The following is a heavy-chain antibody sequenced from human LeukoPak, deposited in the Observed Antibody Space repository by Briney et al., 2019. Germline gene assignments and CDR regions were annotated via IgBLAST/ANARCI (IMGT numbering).Heavy chain of an antibody. CDR1: GYTFTGYY. J-gene: IGHJ5*02. CDR2: INPNSGGT. Sequence: ASVKVSCKASGYTFTGYYMHWVRQAPGQGLEWMGWINPNSGGTNYAQKFQGRVTMTRDTSISTAYMELSRLRSDDTAVYYCARGDSSGWSGGNWFDPWGQGTLVTVSS. V-gene: IGHV1-2*02. D-gene: IGHD6-13*01. CDR3: ARGDSSGWSGGNWFDP.